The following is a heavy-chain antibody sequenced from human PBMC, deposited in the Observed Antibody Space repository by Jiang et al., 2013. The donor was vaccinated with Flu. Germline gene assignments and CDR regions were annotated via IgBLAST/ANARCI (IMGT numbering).Heavy chain of an antibody. CDR1: GFTFSSYA. V-gene: IGHV3-23*04. D-gene: IGHD3-22*01. CDR3: AKLGDYFDSSGYSTT. Sequence: VQLVESGGGLIQPGGSLRLSCAASGFTFSSYAMSWVRQAPGKGLEWVSAVSGGGESTYYADSVKGRFTISRDNSKNTLYLQMNSLRAEDTAVYYCAKLGDYFDSSGYSTTWGQGIRGHRLL. CDR2: VSGGGEST. J-gene: IGHJ4*02.